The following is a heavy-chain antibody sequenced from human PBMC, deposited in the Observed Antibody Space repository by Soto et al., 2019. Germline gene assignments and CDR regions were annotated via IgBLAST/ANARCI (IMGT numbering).Heavy chain of an antibody. V-gene: IGHV4-59*04. Sequence: SETLSLTCTVSGGSISSYYWSWIRQPPGNGLEWIGSIYFSGSTYYNPSLKSRVTISVDTSKNQFSLKQFSVTAADTAVYFCARQYYYDTSGHYSMNWFDPWGQGTQVTVS. D-gene: IGHD3-22*01. CDR2: IYFSGST. CDR3: ARQYYYDTSGHYSMNWFDP. J-gene: IGHJ5*02. CDR1: GGSISSYY.